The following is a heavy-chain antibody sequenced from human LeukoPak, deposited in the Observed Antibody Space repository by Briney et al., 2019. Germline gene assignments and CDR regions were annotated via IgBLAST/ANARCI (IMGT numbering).Heavy chain of an antibody. D-gene: IGHD4-17*01. CDR2: ISSSGSTV. V-gene: IGHV3-48*03. CDR1: GFTFSSHE. J-gene: IGHJ6*02. CDR3: ARGLRTVTTNYYYYGMDV. Sequence: PGGSLRLSCAASGFTFSSHEMNWVRQGPGKGLEWVSYISSSGSTVYYADSVKGRFTISRDNAKNSLYLQMNSLRAEDTAVYYCARGLRTVTTNYYYYGMDVWGQGTTVTVSS.